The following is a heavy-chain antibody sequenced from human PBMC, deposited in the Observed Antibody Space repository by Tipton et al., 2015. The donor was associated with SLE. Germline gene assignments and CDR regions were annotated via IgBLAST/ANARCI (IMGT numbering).Heavy chain of an antibody. J-gene: IGHJ4*02. V-gene: IGHV4-61*02. D-gene: IGHD4-17*01. CDR1: GGSISSGSYY. Sequence: TLSLTCTVSGGSISSGSYYWSWIRQPAGKGLEWIGRIYTSGSTNYNPSLKSRVTISVDTSKNQFSLKLSSVTAADTAVYYCASHLPRGGDYAYFDYWGQGTLVTVSS. CDR2: IYTSGST. CDR3: ASHLPRGGDYAYFDY.